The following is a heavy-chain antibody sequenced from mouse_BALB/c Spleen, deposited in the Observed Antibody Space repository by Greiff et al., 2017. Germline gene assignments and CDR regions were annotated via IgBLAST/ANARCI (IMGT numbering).Heavy chain of an antibody. J-gene: IGHJ1*01. CDR2: ISSGSSTI. CDR3: ARGGASYYGSSYGGYFDV. D-gene: IGHD1-1*01. V-gene: IGHV5-17*02. CDR1: GFTFSSFG. Sequence: DVKLVESGGGLVQPGGSRKLSCAASGFTFSSFGMHWVRQAPEKGLEWVAYISSGSSTIYYADTVKGRFTISRDNPKNTLFLQMTSLRSEDTAMYYCARGGASYYGSSYGGYFDVWGAGTTVTVSS.